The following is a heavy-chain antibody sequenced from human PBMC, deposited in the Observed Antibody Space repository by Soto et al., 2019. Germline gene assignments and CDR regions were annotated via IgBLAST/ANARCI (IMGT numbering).Heavy chain of an antibody. CDR3: AIQDDYYGSGSRDGWFDP. Sequence: TLSLTCTVSGGSISSGGYYWSWIRQHPGKGLEWIGYIYYSGSTYYNPSLKSRVTISVDTSKNHFSLKLSSVTAADTAVYYCAIQDDYYGSGSRDGWFDPWGQGTLVTVSS. CDR2: IYYSGST. V-gene: IGHV4-31*03. J-gene: IGHJ5*02. D-gene: IGHD3-10*01. CDR1: GGSISSGGYY.